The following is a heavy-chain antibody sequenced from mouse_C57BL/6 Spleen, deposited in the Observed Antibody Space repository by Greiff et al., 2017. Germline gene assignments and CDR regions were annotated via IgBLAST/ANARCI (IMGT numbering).Heavy chain of an antibody. CDR1: GFSLTSYG. CDR3: ARKLPYAMDY. J-gene: IGHJ4*01. Sequence: VMLVESGPGLVQPSQSLSITCTVSGFSLTSYGLHWVRQSPGKGLEWLGVIWSGGSTDSNAAFISRLSISKDNSKSQVFFKMNSLQADDTAIYYCARKLPYAMDYWGQGTSVTVSS. CDR2: IWSGGST. V-gene: IGHV2-2*01. D-gene: IGHD5-5*01.